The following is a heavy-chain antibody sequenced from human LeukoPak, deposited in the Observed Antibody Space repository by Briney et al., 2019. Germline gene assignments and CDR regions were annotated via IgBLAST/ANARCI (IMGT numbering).Heavy chain of an antibody. CDR2: IYYSGST. J-gene: IGHJ6*03. CDR1: GGSISSSSYY. CDR3: AREVAGFGELPYYMDV. Sequence: SETLSLTCTVSGGSISSSSYYWGWIRQPPGKGLEWIGSIYYSGSTYYNPSLKSRVTISVDTSKNQFSLKLSSVTAADTAVYYCAREVAGFGELPYYMDVWGKGTTVTVSS. V-gene: IGHV4-39*07. D-gene: IGHD3-10*01.